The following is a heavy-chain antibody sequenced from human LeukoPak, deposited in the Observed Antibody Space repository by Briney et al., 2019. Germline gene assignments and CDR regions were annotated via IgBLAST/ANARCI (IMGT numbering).Heavy chain of an antibody. V-gene: IGHV3-11*01. CDR3: SRRLRYWSGGICPAYYFDY. J-gene: IGHJ4*01. CDR2: ISSSGSTI. Sequence: GGSLRLSCAASGFTFSDYYMSWIRQAPGTGLEWVSYISSSGSTIYYADSVKGRFTISRDNAKNTMYLQMNSLRSEDPTVYYCSRRLRYWSGGICPAYYFDYWGHRTLVTASS. D-gene: IGHD2-15*01. CDR1: GFTFSDYY.